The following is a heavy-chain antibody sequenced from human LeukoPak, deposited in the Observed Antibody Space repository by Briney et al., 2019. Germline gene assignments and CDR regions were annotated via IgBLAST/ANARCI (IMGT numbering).Heavy chain of an antibody. CDR2: ISGSGGST. V-gene: IGHV3-23*01. CDR3: AKEKGSGSSWFNALNYFDY. D-gene: IGHD6-13*01. Sequence: GGSLRLSCGATGFTFSTYDMSWVRQTPGKGLEWVSAISGSGGSTYYADSVKGRFTISRDNSKNTLYLQMNSLRAEDTAVYYCAKEKGSGSSWFNALNYFDYWGQGALVTVSS. CDR1: GFTFSTYD. J-gene: IGHJ4*02.